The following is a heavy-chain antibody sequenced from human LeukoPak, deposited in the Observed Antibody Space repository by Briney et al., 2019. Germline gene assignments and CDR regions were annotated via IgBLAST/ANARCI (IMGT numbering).Heavy chain of an antibody. D-gene: IGHD6-13*01. Sequence: GGSLRLSCAASGFTFSSYCMHWVRQAPGKGLEWVADIWYDGSNKYYADSVKGRFTISRDNSKNTLYLQMNSLRAEDTAVYYCARDLSSSWSRGMDVWGQGTTVTVSS. V-gene: IGHV3-33*01. J-gene: IGHJ6*02. CDR3: ARDLSSSWSRGMDV. CDR2: IWYDGSNK. CDR1: GFTFSSYC.